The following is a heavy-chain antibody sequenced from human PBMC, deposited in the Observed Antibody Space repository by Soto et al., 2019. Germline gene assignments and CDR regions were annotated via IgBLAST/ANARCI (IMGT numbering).Heavy chain of an antibody. Sequence: PGESLKISCKGSGYSFTSYWIGWVRQMPGKGLEWTGIIYPGDSDTRYSPSFQGQVTISADKSISTAYLQWSSLKASDTAMYYCARSERLGYCSGGSCWDAFDIWGQGTMVTVSS. CDR3: ARSERLGYCSGGSCWDAFDI. CDR1: GYSFTSYW. J-gene: IGHJ3*02. V-gene: IGHV5-51*01. D-gene: IGHD2-15*01. CDR2: IYPGDSDT.